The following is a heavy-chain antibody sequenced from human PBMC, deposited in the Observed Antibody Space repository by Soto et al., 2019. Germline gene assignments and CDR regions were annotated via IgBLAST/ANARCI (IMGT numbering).Heavy chain of an antibody. CDR3: ARDRRGEAGTSWFAP. V-gene: IGHV1-18*01. D-gene: IGHD1-7*01. CDR2: ISAYNGNT. CDR1: GYTFTSYG. J-gene: IGHJ5*02. Sequence: QVQLVQSGAEVKKPGASVKVSCKASGYTFTSYGISWVRQAPGQGLEWMGWISAYNGNTNDAQKLQRRVTMTPDTSTSTAYMELRSMRSDDTAVYYCARDRRGEAGTSWFAPWGQGTLVTVSS.